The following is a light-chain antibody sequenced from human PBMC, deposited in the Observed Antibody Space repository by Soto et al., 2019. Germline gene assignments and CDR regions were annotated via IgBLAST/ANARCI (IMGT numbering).Light chain of an antibody. J-gene: IGLJ2*01. CDR2: EGS. CDR1: SSDVGNYDF. V-gene: IGLV2-14*02. Sequence: QSVLTQPASVSGSPGQSITISCTGTSSDVGNYDFVSWYQQHPGTAPKAMIYEGSSRPSGVSNRFSGSKSGNTASLTISGLQAEDEAYYYCSSYTASTSFILFGGGTKLTVL. CDR3: SSYTASTSFIL.